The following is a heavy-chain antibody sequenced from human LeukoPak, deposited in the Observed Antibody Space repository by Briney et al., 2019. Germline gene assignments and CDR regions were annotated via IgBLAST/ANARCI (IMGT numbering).Heavy chain of an antibody. CDR2: IYYSGTT. CDR3: ARRRRGGRAARYFDY. CDR1: GDSISNTGYY. Sequence: SETLSLTCTVSGDSISNTGYYWGWIRQPPGKGLGWTGTIYYSGTTYYNPSLKGRVTISVDTSKNQFSLKLNSVTAADTAVYPCARRRRGGRAARYFDYWGQGTLVTVSS. J-gene: IGHJ4*02. D-gene: IGHD6-6*01. V-gene: IGHV4-39*01.